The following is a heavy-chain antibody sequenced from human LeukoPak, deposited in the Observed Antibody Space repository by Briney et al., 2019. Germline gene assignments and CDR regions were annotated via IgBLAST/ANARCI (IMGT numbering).Heavy chain of an antibody. V-gene: IGHV1-24*01. CDR2: FDPEDGET. CDR1: GYTLTGLS. Sequence: ASVKVSCKVSGYTLTGLSMHWVRQAPGKGLEWMGHFDPEDGETIYAQKFQGRVTMTEDTSTDTAYMELSSLRSEDTAVYYCAATITMVREVIILGRYYFDYWGQGTLVTVSS. CDR3: AATITMVREVIILGRYYFDY. J-gene: IGHJ4*02. D-gene: IGHD3-10*01.